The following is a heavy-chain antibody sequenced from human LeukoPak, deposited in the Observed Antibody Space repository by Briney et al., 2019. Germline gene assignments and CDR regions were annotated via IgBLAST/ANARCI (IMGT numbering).Heavy chain of an antibody. Sequence: GGSLRLSCAASGFTFSSSAMSWVRQAPGKGLEWVSAISGSGGSTYYADSVKGRFTISRDNSKNTLYLQKNSLRAEDTAVYYCAKVLRFLEWLPFDYWGQGTLVTVSS. CDR2: ISGSGGST. J-gene: IGHJ4*02. CDR1: GFTFSSSA. CDR3: AKVLRFLEWLPFDY. V-gene: IGHV3-23*01. D-gene: IGHD3-3*01.